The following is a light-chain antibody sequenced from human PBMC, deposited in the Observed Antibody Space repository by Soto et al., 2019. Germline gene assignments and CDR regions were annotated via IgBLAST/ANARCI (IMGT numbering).Light chain of an antibody. CDR3: XXXXXYPIT. CDR2: AAS. V-gene: IGKV1-9*01. CDR1: QGISSY. Sequence: DIQLTQSPSFLSASVGDRVTITCRASQGISSYLAWYQQKPGNAPKLLIYAASTLQSGVPSRFSGSGSGTEFTLTISSLQPEXXXXXXXXXXXXYPITFGQGTRLEIK. J-gene: IGKJ5*01.